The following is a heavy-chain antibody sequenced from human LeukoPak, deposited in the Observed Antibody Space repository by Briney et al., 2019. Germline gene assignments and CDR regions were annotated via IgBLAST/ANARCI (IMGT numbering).Heavy chain of an antibody. CDR3: ARDLNHYYDSSGYYTEVY. J-gene: IGHJ4*02. CDR2: INPNSGGT. Sequence: ASVKVSCKASGYTFTGYYMHWLRQAPGQGLEWMGWINPNSGGTNYAQKFQGRVTMTRDTSISTAYMELSRLRSDDTAVYYCARDLNHYYDSSGYYTEVYWGQGTLVTVSS. CDR1: GYTFTGYY. D-gene: IGHD3-22*01. V-gene: IGHV1-2*02.